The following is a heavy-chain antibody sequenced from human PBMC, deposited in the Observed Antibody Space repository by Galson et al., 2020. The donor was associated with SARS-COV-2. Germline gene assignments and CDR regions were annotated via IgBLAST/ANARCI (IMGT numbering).Heavy chain of an antibody. CDR2: ISYDGSNK. J-gene: IGHJ2*01. V-gene: IGHV3-30*04. Sequence: GESLKISCAASGFTFSSYAMHWVRQAPGKGLEWVAIISYDGSNKYIDSVKGRFTISRDNSKNTLYLQMNSLRAEDTAVYYCARETIDYSSSWYDLWCRGTLVTVSS. CDR1: GFTFSSYA. CDR3: ARETIDYSSSWYDL. D-gene: IGHD6-13*01.